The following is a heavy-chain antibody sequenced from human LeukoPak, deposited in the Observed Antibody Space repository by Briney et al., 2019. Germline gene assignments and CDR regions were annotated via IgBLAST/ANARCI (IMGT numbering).Heavy chain of an antibody. CDR2: IWYDGSYK. J-gene: IGHJ4*02. D-gene: IGHD2-15*01. CDR3: ARGRVVVVAPIDY. Sequence: GKSLRLSCAASGFNFSNYGIHWVRQAPGKGLEWVAVIWYDGSYKFYADSVKGRFTISRDNSKNTVDLQVSSLRDEDTAVYYCARGRVVVVAPIDYWGQGTLVAVSS. V-gene: IGHV3-33*01. CDR1: GFNFSNYG.